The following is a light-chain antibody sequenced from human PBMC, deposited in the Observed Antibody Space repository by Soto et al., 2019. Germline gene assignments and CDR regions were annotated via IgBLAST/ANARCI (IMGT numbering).Light chain of an antibody. Sequence: DIVMTQSPDSLAVSLGERATINCKSSQSVLYSSNNKNYLAWYQQKPGQPPKLLIYWASTRESGVPDRFSGSGSGTDFTLTISSLQPEDFATYYCQQSYLPITFGQGTRLGIK. J-gene: IGKJ5*01. CDR1: QSVLYSSNNKNY. CDR3: QQSYLPIT. CDR2: WAS. V-gene: IGKV4-1*01.